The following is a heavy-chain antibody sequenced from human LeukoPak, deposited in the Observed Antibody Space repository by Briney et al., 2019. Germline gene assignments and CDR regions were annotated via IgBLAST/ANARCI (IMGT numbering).Heavy chain of an antibody. V-gene: IGHV3-9*03. D-gene: IGHD3-22*01. CDR3: SRGLPYYYDSSGYYNWFDS. CDR1: GFTFDDYA. J-gene: IGHJ5*01. CDR2: ISWDGSSI. Sequence: PGGSLRLSCAASGFTFDDYAMHWVRQAPGKGLEWVSGISWDGSSIGYADSVEGRFTISRDNAKNSLYLQMKSLRSEDMALYYCSRGLPYYYDSSGYYNWFDSWGQGTLVTVSS.